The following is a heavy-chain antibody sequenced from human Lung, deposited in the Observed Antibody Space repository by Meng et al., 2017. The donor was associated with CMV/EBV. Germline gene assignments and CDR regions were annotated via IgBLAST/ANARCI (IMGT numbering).Heavy chain of an antibody. V-gene: IGHV1-8*01. Sequence: PEVKNPGASVEASCKASGYTLTSFEINWVRQATGQGHEWMGWMNHKSGNTGYAQKFQGRVTMTRNTSISTDYMELSSLRSEDTAVYYCARGYCSGGSCPVFDPWGQGTLVTVSS. D-gene: IGHD2-15*01. CDR2: MNHKSGNT. CDR3: ARGYCSGGSCPVFDP. J-gene: IGHJ5*02. CDR1: GYTLTSFE.